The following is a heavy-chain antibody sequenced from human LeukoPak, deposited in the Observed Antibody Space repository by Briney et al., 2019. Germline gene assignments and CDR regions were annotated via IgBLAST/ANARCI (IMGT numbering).Heavy chain of an antibody. CDR2: ISSSSSYI. V-gene: IGHV3-21*01. D-gene: IGHD3-3*01. J-gene: IGHJ4*02. CDR3: ARTTIFGVVGDY. CDR1: GFTFSSYS. Sequence: GGSLRLSCAASGFTFSSYSMNWVRQAPGKGLEWVSSISSSSSYIYYADSVKGRFTISRDNAKNSLYLQMNSLRAEDTAVYYCARTTIFGVVGDYWGQGTLVTVSS.